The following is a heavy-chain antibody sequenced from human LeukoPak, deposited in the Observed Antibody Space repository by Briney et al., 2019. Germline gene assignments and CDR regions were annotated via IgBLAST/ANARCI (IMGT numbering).Heavy chain of an antibody. V-gene: IGHV3-30*18. CDR3: AKGHYGAGSWDY. CDR2: ISYDGSNK. CDR1: GFTFSSYC. J-gene: IGHJ4*02. D-gene: IGHD3-10*01. Sequence: GGSLRLSCAASGFTFSSYCMHWVRQAPGKGLEWVAVISYDGSNKYYADSVKGRFTISRDNSKNTLYLQMNSLRAEDTAVYYCAKGHYGAGSWDYWGQGTLVTVSS.